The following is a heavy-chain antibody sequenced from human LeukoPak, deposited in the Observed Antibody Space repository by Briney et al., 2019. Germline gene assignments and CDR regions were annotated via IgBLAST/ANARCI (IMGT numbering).Heavy chain of an antibody. Sequence: GGSLRLSCAASGFTFSSYGMHWVRQAPGKGLEWVAVISYDGSNKYYADSVKGRFTISRDNSKNTLYLQMNSLRAEDTAVYYCAKGDSGYASFDYWGQGTLVTISS. CDR2: ISYDGSNK. CDR3: AKGDSGYASFDY. J-gene: IGHJ4*02. V-gene: IGHV3-30*18. CDR1: GFTFSSYG. D-gene: IGHD5-12*01.